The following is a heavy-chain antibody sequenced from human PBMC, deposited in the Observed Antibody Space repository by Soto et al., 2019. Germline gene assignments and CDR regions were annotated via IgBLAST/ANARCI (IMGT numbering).Heavy chain of an antibody. CDR3: ARDSRTMRYYYYYYYMDV. CDR1: GGSISSYY. CDR2: IYYSGST. V-gene: IGHV4-59*01. Sequence: PXXTLSLTCTVSGGSISSYYWSWIRQPPGKGLEWIGYIYYSGSTNYNPSLKSRVTISVDTSKNQFSLKLSSVTAADTAVYYCARDSRTMRYYYYYYYMDVWGKGTTVTVSS. D-gene: IGHD2-8*01. J-gene: IGHJ6*03.